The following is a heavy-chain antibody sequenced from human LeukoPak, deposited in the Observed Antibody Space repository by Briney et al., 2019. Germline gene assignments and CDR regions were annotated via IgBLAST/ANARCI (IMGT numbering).Heavy chain of an antibody. CDR1: GFTFSSYG. CDR3: AKAGYYYDSSGPTF. Sequence: PGGSLRLSCAASGFTFSSYGMHWVRQAPGKGLEWVAFIRYDGSNKYYADSVKGRFTISRDNSKNTLYLQMNSLRAEDTAVYYCAKAGYYYDSSGPTFWGQGTLVTVSS. D-gene: IGHD3-22*01. V-gene: IGHV3-30*02. CDR2: IRYDGSNK. J-gene: IGHJ4*02.